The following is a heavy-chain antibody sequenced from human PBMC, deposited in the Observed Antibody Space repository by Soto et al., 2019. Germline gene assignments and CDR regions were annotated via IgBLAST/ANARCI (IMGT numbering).Heavy chain of an antibody. V-gene: IGHV3-23*01. Sequence: EVQLLESGGGLVQPGTSLRLSCAASGFTFSGFTFSSYAMSWVRQAPGKGLEWVSSITGSGDNTYYADSVKGRFTISRDNSKNTLSRQMNSLRAEDTAVYYCAKDRAAVAPRVRFDPWGQGTLVTVSS. J-gene: IGHJ5*02. CDR3: AKDRAAVAPRVRFDP. CDR1: GFTFSGFTFSSYA. D-gene: IGHD6-19*01. CDR2: ITGSGDNT.